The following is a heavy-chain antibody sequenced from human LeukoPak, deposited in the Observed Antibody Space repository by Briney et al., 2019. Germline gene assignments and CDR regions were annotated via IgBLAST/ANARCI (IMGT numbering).Heavy chain of an antibody. CDR1: GYTFTSYD. CDR2: VNPNSGNT. V-gene: IGHV1-8*03. Sequence: GASVKVSCKASGYTFTSYDINWVRQATGQGLEWMGWVNPNSGNTGYAQKFQGRVTITRNTSISTAYMELSSLRSEDTAVYYCARGSWGYDFGNFDYWGQGTLVTVSS. D-gene: IGHD5-12*01. CDR3: ARGSWGYDFGNFDY. J-gene: IGHJ4*02.